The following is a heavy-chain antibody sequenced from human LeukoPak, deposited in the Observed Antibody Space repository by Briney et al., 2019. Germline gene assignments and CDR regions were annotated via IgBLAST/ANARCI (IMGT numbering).Heavy chain of an antibody. Sequence: SETLSLTCTVSGGSISSYQWSWIRQPPGEGLEWIGYISYSGFTNYNPSLKSRVTISLDTSKNQFSLKLISVTAADTAVYYCAGHHPRNTVDFWGQGTLVTVSS. CDR2: ISYSGFT. CDR3: AGHHPRNTVDF. J-gene: IGHJ4*02. V-gene: IGHV4-59*08. CDR1: GGSISSYQ. D-gene: IGHD2-8*02.